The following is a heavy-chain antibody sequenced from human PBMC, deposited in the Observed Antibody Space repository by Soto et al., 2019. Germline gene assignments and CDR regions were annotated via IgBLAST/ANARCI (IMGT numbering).Heavy chain of an antibody. V-gene: IGHV3-23*01. CDR1: GFTFSYYA. CDR3: AKRGIEVAGKYRWFDP. CDR2: ISASGGTT. D-gene: IGHD6-19*01. Sequence: EVQLLESGGGLVQPGGSLSLSCAASGFTFSYYAMTWVRQAPGKGLEWVSTISASGGTTYYADSVKGRFTISRDNSKNTLYLQMNSLRAEDTAVYYCAKRGIEVAGKYRWFDPWGQGTQVTVSS. J-gene: IGHJ5*02.